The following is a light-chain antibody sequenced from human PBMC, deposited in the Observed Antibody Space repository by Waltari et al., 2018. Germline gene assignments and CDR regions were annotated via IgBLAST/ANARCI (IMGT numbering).Light chain of an antibody. Sequence: EIVLTQSPGTLSLSPGERATLSCRASQSVSSSYLAWYQQSHGQAPRLLIYAASSRATGIPDRFSGSGSGTEFTLTISRLEPEDFAVYYCKQYGSSPLTFGGGTKVEI. V-gene: IGKV3-20*01. CDR1: QSVSSSY. J-gene: IGKJ4*01. CDR3: KQYGSSPLT. CDR2: AAS.